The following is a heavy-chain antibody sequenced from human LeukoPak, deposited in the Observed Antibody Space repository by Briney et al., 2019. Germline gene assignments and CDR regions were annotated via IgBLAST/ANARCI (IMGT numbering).Heavy chain of an antibody. V-gene: IGHV1-2*02. D-gene: IGHD6-13*01. Sequence: ASVKVSCKASGYTFTGYYMHWERQAPGQGLEWMGWINPNSGGTNYAQKFQGRVTMTRDTSISTAYMELSRLRSDDTAVYYCARVTAAEIYNWFDPWGQGTLVTVSS. J-gene: IGHJ5*02. CDR3: ARVTAAEIYNWFDP. CDR2: INPNSGGT. CDR1: GYTFTGYY.